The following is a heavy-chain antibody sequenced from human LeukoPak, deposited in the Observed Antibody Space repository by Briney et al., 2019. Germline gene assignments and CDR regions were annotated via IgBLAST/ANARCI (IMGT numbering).Heavy chain of an antibody. CDR3: AKDYFPTGTTGYFDY. J-gene: IGHJ4*02. V-gene: IGHV3-23*01. CDR2: ISGSGGST. CDR1: GFTFSSYA. D-gene: IGHD1-1*01. Sequence: GGSLRLSCAASGFTFSSYAMSWVRQAPGKGLEWVSAISGSGGSTYYADSVKGRFTISRDNSKNTLYLQMNSLRAEVTAVYYCAKDYFPTGTTGYFDYWGQGTLVTVSS.